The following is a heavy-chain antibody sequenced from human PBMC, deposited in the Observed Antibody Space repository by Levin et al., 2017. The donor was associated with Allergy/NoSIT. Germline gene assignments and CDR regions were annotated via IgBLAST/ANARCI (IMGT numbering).Heavy chain of an antibody. V-gene: IGHV3-9*01. Sequence: SLKISCAASGYSLGDYAMHWVRQAPGKGLEWVSSISWNSGGIGYADSVKGRFTISRDNSKNTLYLQMNSLRAEDTAVYYCARDRGATTVVNFDSWGQGTLVTVSS. CDR3: ARDRGATTVVNFDS. J-gene: IGHJ4*02. CDR1: GYSLGDYA. D-gene: IGHD4-23*01. CDR2: ISWNSGGI.